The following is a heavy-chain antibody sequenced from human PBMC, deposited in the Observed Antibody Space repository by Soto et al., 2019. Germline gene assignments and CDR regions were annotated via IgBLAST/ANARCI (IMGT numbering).Heavy chain of an antibody. Sequence: ASVKVCCKDSGYTFTSYGISLVRQAPGQGLEWMGWISAYNGNTNYAQKLQGRVTMTTDTSTSTAYMELRSLRSDDTAVYYCARANGYDYRYWGLGTLVTVSS. V-gene: IGHV1-18*01. D-gene: IGHD5-12*01. J-gene: IGHJ4*02. CDR2: ISAYNGNT. CDR3: ARANGYDYRY. CDR1: GYTFTSYG.